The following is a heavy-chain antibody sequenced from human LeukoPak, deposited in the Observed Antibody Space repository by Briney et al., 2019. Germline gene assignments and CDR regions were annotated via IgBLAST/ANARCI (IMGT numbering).Heavy chain of an antibody. J-gene: IGHJ5*02. D-gene: IGHD3-3*01. CDR1: GYTFTGYY. CDR3: ARQPYYDFWSGYFSDSWSDP. V-gene: IGHV1-2*02. Sequence: ASVKVSCKASGYTFTGYYMHWVRQAPGQGLEWMGWINPNSGGTNYAQKFQGRVTMTRDTSISTAYMELSRLRSDDTAVYYCARQPYYDFWSGYFSDSWSDPWGQGTLVTVSS. CDR2: INPNSGGT.